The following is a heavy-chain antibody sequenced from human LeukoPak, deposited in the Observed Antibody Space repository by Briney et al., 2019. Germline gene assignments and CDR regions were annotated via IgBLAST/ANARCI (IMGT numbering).Heavy chain of an antibody. CDR3: ARDSSPRTAYYYYGMDV. CDR2: ISSSGSTI. D-gene: IGHD2-21*02. J-gene: IGHJ6*02. Sequence: GGSLRLSCAASGFTFSDYYMSWIRQAPGKELEWVSYISSSGSTIYYADSVKGRFTISRDNAKNSLYLQMNSLRAEDTAVYYCARDSSPRTAYYYYGMDVWGQGTTVTVSS. CDR1: GFTFSDYY. V-gene: IGHV3-11*01.